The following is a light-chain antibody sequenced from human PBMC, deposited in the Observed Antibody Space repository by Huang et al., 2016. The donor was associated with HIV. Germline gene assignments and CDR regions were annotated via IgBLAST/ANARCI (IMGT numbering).Light chain of an antibody. J-gene: IGKJ2*01. CDR2: AAS. CDR3: QRYNNAPYT. Sequence: DIQMTQSPSSLSTSVGDTVTITCRASPGIGNFVAWYQQKPGKVPQLLIYAASTLHSGGPARFAGSGSGTDFTLTISSLQPEDVATDYCQRYNNAPYTFGQGTKLDIK. CDR1: PGIGNF. V-gene: IGKV1-27*01.